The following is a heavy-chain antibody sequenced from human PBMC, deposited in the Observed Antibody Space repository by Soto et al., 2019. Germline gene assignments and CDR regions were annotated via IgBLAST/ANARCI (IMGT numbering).Heavy chain of an antibody. D-gene: IGHD2-21*02. V-gene: IGHV4-30-4*08. CDR2: IHYSGSI. CDR3: AREDDGGDRDYYGLDV. J-gene: IGHJ6*02. CDR1: GGSISYEYFH. Sequence: SETLSLTCTVSGGSISYEYFHWTRIRQSPGKGLEWIGYIHYSGSIIYNPSFKSRVTISVDTSKNQFSLQLSSVTAADTAVYFCAREDDGGDRDYYGLDVWGQGTTVTVSS.